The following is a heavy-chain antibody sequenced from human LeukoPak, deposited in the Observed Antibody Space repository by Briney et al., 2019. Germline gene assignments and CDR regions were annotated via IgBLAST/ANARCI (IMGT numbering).Heavy chain of an antibody. V-gene: IGHV3-23*01. D-gene: IGHD2-8*01. CDR1: GFSFSSFA. Sequence: GGSLTLSCVGSGFSFSSFAMSWVRQAPGKGLEGVSTVSGGGAYTYYADSVKGRFTVSRDDSKSMHFLQMNSLRPEDTALYFCTKRITVSAGYYLDSWGQGTLVTVSS. CDR3: TKRITVSAGYYLDS. CDR2: VSGGGAYT. J-gene: IGHJ4*02.